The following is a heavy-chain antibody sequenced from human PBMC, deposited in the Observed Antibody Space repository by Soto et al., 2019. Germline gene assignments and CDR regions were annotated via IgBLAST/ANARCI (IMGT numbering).Heavy chain of an antibody. Sequence: GGSLRLSCAASGFTFSSYEMNWVRQAPGKGLEWVSYISSSVNTIYYADSVKGRFTIARDNAKNSLYLQMNSLRAEDTAVYYCGRDGAGVATLYYYYYYGMDVWGQGTTVTVSS. J-gene: IGHJ6*02. CDR1: GFTFSSYE. CDR2: ISSSVNTI. V-gene: IGHV3-48*03. D-gene: IGHD5-12*01. CDR3: GRDGAGVATLYYYYYYGMDV.